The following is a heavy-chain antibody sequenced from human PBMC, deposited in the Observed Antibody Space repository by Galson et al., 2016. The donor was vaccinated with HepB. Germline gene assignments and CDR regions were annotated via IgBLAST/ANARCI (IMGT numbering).Heavy chain of an antibody. V-gene: IGHV3-33*01. D-gene: IGHD5-24*01. CDR1: GFTFSRYG. J-gene: IGHJ6*02. CDR2: IWYDGSNK. CDR3: AREDRDDNYYYYGIDV. Sequence: SLRLSCAASGFTFSRYGMHWVRQAPGKGLEWVAVIWYDGSNKYYADSVKGRFTISRDNSKNTLYLQMNSLRAEDTAVYYCAREDRDDNYYYYGIDVWGQGTTVTVS.